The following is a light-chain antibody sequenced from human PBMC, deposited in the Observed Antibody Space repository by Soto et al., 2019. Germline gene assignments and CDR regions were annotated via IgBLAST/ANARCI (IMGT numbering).Light chain of an antibody. CDR3: QQYNNWPAWT. CDR2: GAS. J-gene: IGKJ1*01. Sequence: EIGLRQSAATLSVYTAEEATLSCSASQSVSSNLAWYQQKPGQAPRLLIYGASTRATGIPARFSGSGSGTEFTLTISSLQSEDFAVYYCQQYNNWPAWTFGQGTKVDIK. V-gene: IGKV3-15*01. CDR1: QSVSSN.